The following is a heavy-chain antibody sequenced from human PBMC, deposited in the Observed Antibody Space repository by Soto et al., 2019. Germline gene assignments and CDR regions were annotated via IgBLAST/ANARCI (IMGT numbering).Heavy chain of an antibody. Sequence: ESGGGLVKTGGSLRIVCEASGFTFSDYYMSWVRQAPGKGLEWVSYISSSGNIIYYADSVKGRFSISRDNAKNSVYLQMNSLRAEDTALDFCAKMSSEDYYDPVFSWGQGTLVTFSS. V-gene: IGHV3-11*01. J-gene: IGHJ4*02. CDR3: AKMSSEDYYDPVFS. CDR2: ISSSGNII. CDR1: GFTFSDYY. D-gene: IGHD3-22*01.